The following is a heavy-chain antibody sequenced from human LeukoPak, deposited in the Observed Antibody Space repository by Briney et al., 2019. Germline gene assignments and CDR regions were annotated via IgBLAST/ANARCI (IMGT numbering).Heavy chain of an antibody. D-gene: IGHD3-22*01. CDR2: IYSGGST. CDR1: GFTVSSKY. Sequence: GGSLRLSCAASGFTVSSKYMSWVRQAPGKGLEWVSVIYSGGSTYYADSVKGRFTISRDNSKNTLYLQMNSLRAEDTAVYYCARRRYYDSKGYFDYWGQGTLVTVSS. V-gene: IGHV3-66*04. J-gene: IGHJ4*02. CDR3: ARRRYYDSKGYFDY.